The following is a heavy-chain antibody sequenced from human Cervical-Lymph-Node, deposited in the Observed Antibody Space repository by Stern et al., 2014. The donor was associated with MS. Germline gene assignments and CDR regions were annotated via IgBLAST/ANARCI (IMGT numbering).Heavy chain of an antibody. V-gene: IGHV4-61*02. J-gene: IGHJ6*02. CDR3: VRDHDYYGMDV. CDR2: MYATGGS. CDR1: GGSIRSGGFY. Sequence: VHLVESGPRLVKPSQTLSLTCTVSGGSIRSGGFYCTWVRQPAGKGPEWIGRMYATGGSTYNPSLQSRATIAVDTSKNQFPLTLGSVTAADTAIYYCVRDHDYYGMDVWGQGTTVTVSS.